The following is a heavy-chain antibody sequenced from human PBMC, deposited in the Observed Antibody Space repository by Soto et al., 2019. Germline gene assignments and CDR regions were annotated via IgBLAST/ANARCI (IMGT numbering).Heavy chain of an antibody. CDR3: ARVVYYVPGGMDV. CDR1: VFTFSSYS. Sequence: LRLSCAASVFTFSSYSMNWVRQAPGKGLEWVSSISSSSSYIYYADSVKGRFTISRDNAKNSLYLQMNSLRAEDTAVYYCARVVYYVPGGMDVWGQGTTVTVSS. V-gene: IGHV3-21*01. D-gene: IGHD3-3*01. CDR2: ISSSSSYI. J-gene: IGHJ6*02.